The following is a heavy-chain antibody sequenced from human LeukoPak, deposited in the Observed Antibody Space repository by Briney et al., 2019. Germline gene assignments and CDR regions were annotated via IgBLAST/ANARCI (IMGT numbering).Heavy chain of an antibody. Sequence: PGGSLRLSCAASGFTFSSYSMKWVRQAPGKGLEWLSHISSSSSTIYYADSVKGRFTISRNNAKNSLYLQMNSLRAEDTAVYYCVTPYYSDAFDIWGQGTMVTVSS. J-gene: IGHJ3*02. CDR1: GFTFSSYS. V-gene: IGHV3-48*01. CDR2: ISSSSSTI. D-gene: IGHD1-26*01. CDR3: VTPYYSDAFDI.